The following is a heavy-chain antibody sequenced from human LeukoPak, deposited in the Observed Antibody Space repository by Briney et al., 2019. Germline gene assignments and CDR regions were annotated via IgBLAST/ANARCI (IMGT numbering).Heavy chain of an antibody. CDR3: ARAGRFCSGDSCYSWFDP. D-gene: IGHD2-15*01. J-gene: IGHJ5*02. V-gene: IGHV3-11*04. CDR2: ISTSGSTI. Sequence: GGSLRLSCAASGFTFSDSYMSWIRQAPGKGLEWVSYISTSGSTIYYADSVKGRFTISRDNAKNSLYLRMNSLRAEDTAVYFCARAGRFCSGDSCYSWFDPWGQGTLVTVSS. CDR1: GFTFSDSY.